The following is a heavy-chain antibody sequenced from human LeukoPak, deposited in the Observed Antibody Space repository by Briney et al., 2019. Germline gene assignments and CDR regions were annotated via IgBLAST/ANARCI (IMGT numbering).Heavy chain of an antibody. Sequence: SETLSLTCTVSGGSISSSGYYWAWIRQPPGKGLEWIGRIYYSGSTYYNPSLKSRVTISVDTSKNQFSLKLSSVTVADTAVYYCARRSYSSSSGTFEYWGHGTLVTVSS. CDR2: IYYSGST. CDR1: GGSISSSGYY. V-gene: IGHV4-39*01. J-gene: IGHJ4*01. CDR3: ARRSYSSSSGTFEY. D-gene: IGHD6-6*01.